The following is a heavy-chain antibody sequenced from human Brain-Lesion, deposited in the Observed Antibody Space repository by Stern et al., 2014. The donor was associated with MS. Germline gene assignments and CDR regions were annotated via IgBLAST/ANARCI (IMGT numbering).Heavy chain of an antibody. Sequence: EVQLVESGGGLVQPGGSLRLSCAASGFTFSNYWMHWVRQAPGKGLVWVSRVNNDGRRTSYADSVKGRFTMSRDNAKNTLNLQMNSLRVEDTAIYYCARGERWFDSWGQGTLVTVSS. CDR3: ARGERWFDS. CDR2: VNNDGRRT. J-gene: IGHJ5*01. V-gene: IGHV3-74*02. D-gene: IGHD3-10*01. CDR1: GFTFSNYW.